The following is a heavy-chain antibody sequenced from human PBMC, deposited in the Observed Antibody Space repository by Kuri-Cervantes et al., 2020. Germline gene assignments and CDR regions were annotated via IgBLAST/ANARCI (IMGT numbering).Heavy chain of an antibody. CDR1: GGTFSSYA. CDR2: IIPIFGTA. J-gene: IGHJ4*02. D-gene: IGHD3-16*01. Sequence: SVKVSCRASGGTFSSYAISWVRQAPGQGLEWMGGIIPIFGTANYAQKFQGRVTITADESTSTAYMELSSLRSEDTAVYYCAKDRSGVITFGGVFPNWGQGTLVTVSS. CDR3: AKDRSGVITFGGVFPN. V-gene: IGHV1-69*13.